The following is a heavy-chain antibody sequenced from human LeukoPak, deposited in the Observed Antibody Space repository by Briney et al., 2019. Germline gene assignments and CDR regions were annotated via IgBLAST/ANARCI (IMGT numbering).Heavy chain of an antibody. CDR3: AKRGVVIRVILVGFHKEAYYFDS. Sequence: TGGSLRLSCAVSGITLSNYGMSWVRQAPGKGLEWVAGISGSGGGTNYADSAKGRFTISRDNARNTLYLQMNSLRVEDTAAYFCAKRGVVIRVILVGFHKEAYYFDSWGQGALVTASS. CDR2: ISGSGGGT. CDR1: GITLSNYG. D-gene: IGHD3-22*01. J-gene: IGHJ4*02. V-gene: IGHV3-23*01.